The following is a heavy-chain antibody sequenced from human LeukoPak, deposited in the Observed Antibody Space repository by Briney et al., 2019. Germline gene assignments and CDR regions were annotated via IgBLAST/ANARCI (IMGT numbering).Heavy chain of an antibody. J-gene: IGHJ5*02. CDR1: GGSISSYY. CDR2: IYYSGST. D-gene: IGHD6-19*01. CDR3: ARGRVSIAVAGTHWFDP. Sequence: SETLSLIRTVSGGSISSYYWSWIRQPPGKGLEWIGYIYYSGSTNYNPSLKSRVTISVDTSKNQFSLKLSSVTAADTAVYYCARGRVSIAVAGTHWFDPWGQGTLVTVSS. V-gene: IGHV4-59*01.